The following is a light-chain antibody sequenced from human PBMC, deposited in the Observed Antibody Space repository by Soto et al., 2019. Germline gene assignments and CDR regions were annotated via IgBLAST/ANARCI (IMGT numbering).Light chain of an antibody. Sequence: QSALTQPPSVSGSPGQSVTISCTGSSNAVASNYRVAWYQQPPGTAPKLVIYGVTNRPSGVPDRFSGSRSGNTASLTISGLQAEDEADYFCISYTDSSAYVFGTGTKVTVL. CDR2: GVT. CDR1: SNAVASNYR. CDR3: ISYTDSSAYV. J-gene: IGLJ1*01. V-gene: IGLV2-18*02.